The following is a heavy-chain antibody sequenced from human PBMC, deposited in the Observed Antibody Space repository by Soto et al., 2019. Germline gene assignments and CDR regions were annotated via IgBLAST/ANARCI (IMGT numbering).Heavy chain of an antibody. V-gene: IGHV1-69*01. CDR2: IIPIFGTA. D-gene: IGHD2-8*01. CDR3: ARVYVLLPGDDYCYGMDV. Sequence: QVQLVQSGAEVKKPGSSVKVSCTASGGTFSSYAISWVRQAPGQGLEWMGGIIPIFGTANYAQKFQGRVTITADESTNTAYMEMSSLRSEDTAVYYCARVYVLLPGDDYCYGMDVWGQGTTVTVSS. J-gene: IGHJ6*02. CDR1: GGTFSSYA.